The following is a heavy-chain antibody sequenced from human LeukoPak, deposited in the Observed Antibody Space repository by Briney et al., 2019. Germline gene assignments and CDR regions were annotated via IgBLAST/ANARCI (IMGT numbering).Heavy chain of an antibody. Sequence: GGSLRLSCAASGFTFISYWMSWVRQAPGKGLEWVANIKQDGSEKYYVDSVKDRFTISRDNAKNSLYLQMNSLRAEDTAVYYCARGSNSAFDYWGQGTLVTVSS. D-gene: IGHD4-23*01. CDR1: GFTFISYW. CDR2: IKQDGSEK. V-gene: IGHV3-7*01. J-gene: IGHJ4*02. CDR3: ARGSNSAFDY.